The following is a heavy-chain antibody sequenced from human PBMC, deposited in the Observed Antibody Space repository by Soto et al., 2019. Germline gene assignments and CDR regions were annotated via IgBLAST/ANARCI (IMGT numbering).Heavy chain of an antibody. D-gene: IGHD2-15*01. CDR1: GFTFSSYG. CDR3: ARDQNCSGGSCYSGVIDY. J-gene: IGHJ4*02. V-gene: IGHV3-33*01. Sequence: GGSLRLSCAASGFTFSSYGMHGVRQAPGKGLEWVAVIWYDGSNKYYADSVKGRFTISRDNSKNTLYLQMNSLRAEDTAVYYCARDQNCSGGSCYSGVIDYWGQGTLVTVSS. CDR2: IWYDGSNK.